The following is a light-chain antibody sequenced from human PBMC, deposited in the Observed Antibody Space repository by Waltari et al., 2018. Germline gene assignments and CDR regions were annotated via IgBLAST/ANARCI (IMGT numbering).Light chain of an antibody. CDR2: DAS. CDR3: HQYTNFPLT. V-gene: IGKV1-5*01. CDR1: QSISAW. Sequence: MTQSPSTLSASVGDRVPITCRASQSISAWLAWYQLRPGKAPKLLISDASILERGVPSRFSGSGSGTEFTLTINSLQPDDFATYYCHQYTNFPLTFGGGTTVEIK. J-gene: IGKJ4*01.